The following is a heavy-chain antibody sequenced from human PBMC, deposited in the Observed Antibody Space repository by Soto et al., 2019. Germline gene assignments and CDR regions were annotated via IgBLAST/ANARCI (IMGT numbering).Heavy chain of an antibody. D-gene: IGHD3-10*01. J-gene: IGHJ6*02. CDR1: GYSFTSYW. V-gene: IGHV5-10-1*01. Sequence: PGESLKISCKGSGYSFTSYWISWVRQMPGKGLEWMGRIGPSDSYTNYSPSFQGHVTISADKSISTAYLQWSSLKASDTAMYYCARHPRPSTYYYGSGSDGMDVWGQRPNVTVSS. CDR3: ARHPRPSTYYYGSGSDGMDV. CDR2: IGPSDSYT.